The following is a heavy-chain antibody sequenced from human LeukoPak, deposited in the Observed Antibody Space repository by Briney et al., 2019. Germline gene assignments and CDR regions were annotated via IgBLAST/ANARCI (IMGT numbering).Heavy chain of an antibody. D-gene: IGHD3-10*01. V-gene: IGHV4-4*07. J-gene: IGHJ6*03. CDR3: ARDQDYHYGSGSYSGFDYYYYMDV. CDR1: GGSISSYY. CDR2: MYISGST. Sequence: SXTLSLTCTVSGGSISSYYWSWIRQPAGKGLEWIGRMYISGSTNYNPSLKSRVTMSVDTSKNQFSLKLSSVTAADTAVYYCARDQDYHYGSGSYSGFDYYYYMDVWGKGTTVTVSS.